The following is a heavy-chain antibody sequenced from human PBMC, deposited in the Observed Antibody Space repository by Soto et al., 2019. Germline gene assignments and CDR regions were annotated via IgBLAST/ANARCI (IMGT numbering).Heavy chain of an antibody. D-gene: IGHD1-26*01. Sequence: GASVKVSCKASGYTFTSYYMHWVRQAPGQGLEWMGIINPSGGSTSYAQKFQGRVTMTRDTSTSTVYMELNSLRVEDTALYYCAKDLPGELLPTCFDPWGQGTLVTVSS. CDR1: GYTFTSYY. CDR3: AKDLPGELLPTCFDP. CDR2: INPSGGST. V-gene: IGHV1-46*01. J-gene: IGHJ5*02.